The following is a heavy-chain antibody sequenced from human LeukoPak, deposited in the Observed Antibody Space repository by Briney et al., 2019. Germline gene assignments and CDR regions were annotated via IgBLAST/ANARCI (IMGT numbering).Heavy chain of an antibody. Sequence: SETLSLTCTVSGGSISSNGYYWGWIRQPPGKGLEWIGEIYHSGSTNYNPSLKSRVTISVDKSKNQFSLKLSSVTAADTAVYYCARGPDAYYYYYGMDVWGQGTTVTVSS. CDR2: IYHSGST. V-gene: IGHV4-39*07. CDR3: ARGPDAYYYYYGMDV. J-gene: IGHJ6*02. CDR1: GGSISSNGYY. D-gene: IGHD1-14*01.